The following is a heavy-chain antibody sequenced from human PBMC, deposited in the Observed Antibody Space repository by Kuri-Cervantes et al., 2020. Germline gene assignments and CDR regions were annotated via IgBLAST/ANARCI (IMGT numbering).Heavy chain of an antibody. V-gene: IGHV3-20*04. CDR2: LNWNGVST. CDR1: GFTFDDYG. Sequence: GESLKISCAASGFTFDDYGMNWVRQAPGKGLEWVSGLNWNGVSTNYADSVKGRFTISRDNAKSSLHLQMNSLRVEDTAVYYCARERETYCTNGVCYMYYFDYWGRGTLVTVSS. CDR3: ARERETYCTNGVCYMYYFDY. J-gene: IGHJ4*02. D-gene: IGHD2-8*01.